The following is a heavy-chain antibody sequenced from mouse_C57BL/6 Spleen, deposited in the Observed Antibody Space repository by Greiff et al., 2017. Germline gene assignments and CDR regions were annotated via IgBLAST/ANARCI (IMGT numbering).Heavy chain of an antibody. CDR1: GFSFNTYA. D-gene: IGHD1-1*01. Sequence: EADGGLVQPKGSLKLSCAASGFSFNTYAMNWVRQAPGKGLEWVARIRSKSNNYATYYADSVKDRFTISRDDSESMLYLQMNNLKTEDAAMYYCVRPFYDYDAMDYWGQGTSVTVSS. CDR3: VRPFYDYDAMDY. J-gene: IGHJ4*01. CDR2: IRSKSNNYAT. V-gene: IGHV10-1*01.